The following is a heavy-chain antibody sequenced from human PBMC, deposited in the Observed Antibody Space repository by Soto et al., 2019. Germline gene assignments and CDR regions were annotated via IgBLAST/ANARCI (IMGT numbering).Heavy chain of an antibody. CDR2: IYTAGST. V-gene: IGHV3-66*01. J-gene: IGHJ6*04. CDR1: GFTVSSNS. CDR3: ARDHPDGDDAPTLDV. D-gene: IGHD4-17*01. Sequence: EVQLVESGGGLVQPGGSLRLSCAASGFTVSSNSMSWVRQAPGKGLEWVAVIYTAGSTYYAAAVKGRFSISRDNSKNKLSLQMNSRRADQTAVYYCARDHPDGDDAPTLDVWGKGTTVTGSS.